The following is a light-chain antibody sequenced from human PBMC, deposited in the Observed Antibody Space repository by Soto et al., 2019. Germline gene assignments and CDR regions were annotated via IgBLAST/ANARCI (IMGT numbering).Light chain of an antibody. CDR1: SSNIGAKYD. Sequence: QSVLTQPPSVSGAPGQRVTISCIGSSSNIGAKYDVHWYQHLPGTAPKLLIYGNSNRPSGVPDRFSGSKSGTSASLAITGLQAEDEADYYCSSYAGSNNVVFGGGTKLTVL. CDR3: SSYAGSNNVV. CDR2: GNS. J-gene: IGLJ2*01. V-gene: IGLV1-40*01.